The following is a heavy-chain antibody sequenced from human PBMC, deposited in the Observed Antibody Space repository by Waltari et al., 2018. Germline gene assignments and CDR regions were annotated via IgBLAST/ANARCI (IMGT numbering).Heavy chain of an antibody. J-gene: IGHJ2*01. CDR1: GYSFTSYW. D-gene: IGHD2-15*01. Sequence: EVQLVQSGAEVKKPGESLKISCKGSGYSFTSYWIGWVRQMPGKGLEWMGISHPGDSDTRYSPSFQSQVTRSAYKSSSTAYLQWSSLKASDTAMDYCARHRSFGTVVSDYWYFDLWGRGTLGTVSS. V-gene: IGHV5-51*01. CDR2: SHPGDSDT. CDR3: ARHRSFGTVVSDYWYFDL.